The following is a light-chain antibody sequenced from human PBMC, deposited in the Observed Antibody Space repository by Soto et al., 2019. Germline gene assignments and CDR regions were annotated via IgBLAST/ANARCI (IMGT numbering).Light chain of an antibody. J-gene: IGKJ5*01. CDR1: QSVSSN. CDR3: RQYNNWPIT. CDR2: GVS. V-gene: IGKV3-15*01. Sequence: EIVMTQSPATLSVSPGERATLSCRASQSVSSNLAWYQQKPGQAPRLLIYGVSTRATGIPARFSGSGSGTEFTLTISSLQSEDFAVYYCRQYNNWPITFGQGTRLEIK.